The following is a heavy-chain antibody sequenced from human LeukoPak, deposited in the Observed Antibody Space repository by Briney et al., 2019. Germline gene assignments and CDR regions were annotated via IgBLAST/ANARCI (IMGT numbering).Heavy chain of an antibody. J-gene: IGHJ6*03. D-gene: IGHD5-12*01. CDR3: AKGGGYEAQYYYYYLDV. CDR1: GFTFSSYA. V-gene: IGHV3-30*04. CDR2: ISYDGSNK. Sequence: GGSLRLSCAASGFTFSSYAMHWVRQAPGKGLEWVALISYDGSNKYYADSVKGRFTVSRDNSKNTLYLQMKSLGAEDTAVYYCAKGGGYEAQYYYYYLDVWGKGTTVTISS.